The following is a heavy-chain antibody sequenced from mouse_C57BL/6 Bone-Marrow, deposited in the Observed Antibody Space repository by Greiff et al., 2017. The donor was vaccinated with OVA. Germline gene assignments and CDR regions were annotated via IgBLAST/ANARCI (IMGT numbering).Heavy chain of an antibody. CDR1: EYESPSHD. CDR3: ARQNYDYGGAMDY. D-gene: IGHD2-4*01. V-gene: IGHV5-2*01. CDR2: INSDGGST. J-gene: IGHJ4*01. Sequence: EVQLQESGGGLVQPGESLKLSCESNEYESPSHDMSWVRKTPEKRLELVAAINSDGGSTYYPDTMERRFIISRDNTKKTLYLQMSSLRSEDTALYYCARQNYDYGGAMDYWGQGTSVTVSS.